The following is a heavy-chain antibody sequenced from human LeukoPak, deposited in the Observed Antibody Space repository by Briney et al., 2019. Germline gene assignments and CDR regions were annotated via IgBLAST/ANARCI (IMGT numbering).Heavy chain of an antibody. CDR1: GFTFSSYE. CDR2: ISSSGSTI. V-gene: IGHV3-48*03. Sequence: QSGGSLRLSCAASGFTFSSYEMNWVRQAPGKGLEWVSYISSSGSTIYHADSVKGRFTISRDNAKNSLYLQMNSLRAEDTAVYYCVRGLDYNVAWVYWGQGTLVTVSS. CDR3: VRGLDYNVAWVY. J-gene: IGHJ4*02. D-gene: IGHD3-10*01.